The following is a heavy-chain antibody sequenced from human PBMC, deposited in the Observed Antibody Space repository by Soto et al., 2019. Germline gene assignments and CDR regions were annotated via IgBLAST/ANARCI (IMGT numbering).Heavy chain of an antibody. CDR1: GFTFSSYA. J-gene: IGHJ4*02. CDR3: ARVTAVAGISFDY. V-gene: IGHV3-30-3*01. CDR2: ISYDGSNK. Sequence: QSGGSLRLSCAASGFTFSSYAMHWVRQAPGKGLEWVAVISYDGSNKYYADSVKGRFTISRDNSKNTLYLQMNSLRAEDTAVYYCARVTAVAGISFDYWGQGTLVTVSS. D-gene: IGHD6-19*01.